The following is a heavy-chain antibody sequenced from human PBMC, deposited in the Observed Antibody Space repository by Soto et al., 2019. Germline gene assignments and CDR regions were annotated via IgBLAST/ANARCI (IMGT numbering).Heavy chain of an antibody. CDR1: GGTFSTYA. D-gene: IGHD6-19*01. V-gene: IGHV1-69*01. J-gene: IGHJ4*02. Sequence: QVQLVQSGAEVKQPGSSVKVSCKTSGGTFSTYAIHWGRQAPGQGLEWMGAIIPLFGTAGYAQKFQGRVTITADESTSTASMELSSLRSEDTAVYYCARPKGSYSSGYYYFDYWGQGTLVTVSS. CDR3: ARPKGSYSSGYYYFDY. CDR2: IIPLFGTA.